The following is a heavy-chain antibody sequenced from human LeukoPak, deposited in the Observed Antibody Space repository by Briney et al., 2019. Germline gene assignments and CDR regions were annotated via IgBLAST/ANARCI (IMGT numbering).Heavy chain of an antibody. CDR2: INPNSGVT. J-gene: IGHJ4*02. V-gene: IGHV1-2*02. Sequence: ASVKVSCKASGYTFTGYYIHWVRQAPGQGLEWMGWINPNSGVTDYAQKFQGRVTMTGDTSISTAYMEVGRLRSDDTAVYYCARDGVDTAMDPPGHFDYWGQGTLVTVSS. CDR3: ARDGVDTAMDPPGHFDY. D-gene: IGHD5-18*01. CDR1: GYTFTGYY.